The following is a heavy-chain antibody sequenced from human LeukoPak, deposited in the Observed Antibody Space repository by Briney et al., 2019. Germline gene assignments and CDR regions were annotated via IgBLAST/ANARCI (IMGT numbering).Heavy chain of an antibody. CDR3: AKSTTAGTRWFDP. D-gene: IGHD6-13*01. J-gene: IGHJ5*02. V-gene: IGHV3-23*01. Sequence: PGGSLRLSRAASGFAFSSYAMSWVRQAPGKGLEWVSAISGSDGGTYYADSVKGRFTISRDNSKNTLYLQMSTLRAEDTAVYYCAKSTTAGTRWFDPWGQGTLVTVSS. CDR1: GFAFSSYA. CDR2: ISGSDGGT.